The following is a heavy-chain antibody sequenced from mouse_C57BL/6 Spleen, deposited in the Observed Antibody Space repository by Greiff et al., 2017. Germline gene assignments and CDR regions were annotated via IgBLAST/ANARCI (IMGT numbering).Heavy chain of an antibody. Sequence: EVKLVESGPELVKPGASVKMSCKASGYTFTDYNMHWVKQSHGKSLEWIGYINPNNGGTSYNQKFKGKATLTVNKSSSTAYMELRSLTSEDSAVYYCARDGSSPYYDAMDYWGQGTSVTVSS. J-gene: IGHJ4*01. CDR3: ARDGSSPYYDAMDY. D-gene: IGHD1-1*01. CDR1: GYTFTDYN. CDR2: INPNNGGT. V-gene: IGHV1-22*01.